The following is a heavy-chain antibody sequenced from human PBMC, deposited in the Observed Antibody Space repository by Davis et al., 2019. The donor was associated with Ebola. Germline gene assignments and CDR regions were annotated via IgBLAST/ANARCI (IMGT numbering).Heavy chain of an antibody. D-gene: IGHD3-10*01. V-gene: IGHV1-69*13. Sequence: SVKVSCKASGGTFSSYAISWVRQAPGQGLEWMGGIIPIFGTANYAQKFQGRVTITADESTSTAYMELRSLRSDDTAVYYCARDGDMVRGVIIYYYYGMDVWGQGTTVTVSS. CDR2: IIPIFGTA. CDR1: GGTFSSYA. J-gene: IGHJ6*02. CDR3: ARDGDMVRGVIIYYYYGMDV.